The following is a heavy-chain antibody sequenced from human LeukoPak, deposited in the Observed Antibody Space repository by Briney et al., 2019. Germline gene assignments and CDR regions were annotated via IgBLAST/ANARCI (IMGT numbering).Heavy chain of an antibody. CDR1: GGSISSSGYY. D-gene: IGHD3-10*01. CDR2: MYYSGKT. J-gene: IGHJ6*03. CDR3: ARVFDSGSQAYFYYMDV. V-gene: IGHV4-39*07. Sequence: SETLSLTCTVSGGSISSSGYYWGWIRQPPGKGLEWIGSMYYSGKTYHNPSLKSRVTMSVDTSKNQFSLKVSSVTAADTAVYYCARVFDSGSQAYFYYMDVWGKGTTVTISS.